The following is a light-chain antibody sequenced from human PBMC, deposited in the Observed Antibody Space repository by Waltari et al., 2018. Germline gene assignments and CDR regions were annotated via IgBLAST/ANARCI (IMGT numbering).Light chain of an antibody. Sequence: DIQLTQSPATLPASVGDRVTITCRASQSIGRWLAWYQQKPGKAPKLLISESAKLQSGVPSRFSGSGSGTDFILTINGLQPDDFAIYYCHQYMSYPWTFGLGTKVEIK. CDR1: QSIGRW. CDR3: HQYMSYPWT. V-gene: IGKV1-5*03. CDR2: ESA. J-gene: IGKJ1*01.